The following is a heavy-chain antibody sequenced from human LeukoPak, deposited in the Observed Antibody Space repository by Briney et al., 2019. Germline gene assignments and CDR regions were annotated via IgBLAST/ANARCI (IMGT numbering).Heavy chain of an antibody. Sequence: GSLRLSCAASGFTFSNYAMSWVRQAPGKGLEWVSTISDDSTYYTDSVKGRFTISRDNSKNTLYLQMNSLRAEDTAVYYCAKDPLSWFYGMDVWGKGTTVTVSS. V-gene: IGHV3-23*01. D-gene: IGHD3-22*01. CDR2: ISDDST. CDR1: GFTFSNYA. CDR3: AKDPLSWFYGMDV. J-gene: IGHJ6*04.